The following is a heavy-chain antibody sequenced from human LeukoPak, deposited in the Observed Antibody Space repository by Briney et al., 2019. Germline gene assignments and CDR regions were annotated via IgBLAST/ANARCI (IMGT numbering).Heavy chain of an antibody. CDR1: GYSFTDYW. J-gene: IGHJ4*02. V-gene: IGHV5-10-1*01. CDR2: IDPSDADT. Sequence: GASLKISCEGSGYSFTDYWSHWVRQMPGKGLEWMGRIDPSDADTNYSPSFRGHVTISVDKSINTALLQWNSLTASDTAMYYCARQGEHYYGSGEGYWGQGTLVTVSS. D-gene: IGHD3-10*01. CDR3: ARQGEHYYGSGEGY.